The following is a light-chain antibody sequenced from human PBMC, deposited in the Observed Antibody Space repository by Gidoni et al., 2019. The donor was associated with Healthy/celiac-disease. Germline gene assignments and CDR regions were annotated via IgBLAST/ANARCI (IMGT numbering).Light chain of an antibody. CDR1: SSNIGAGYD. V-gene: IGLV1-40*01. CDR2: GNN. J-gene: IGLJ2*01. CDR3: QAYDSSLTGPVV. Sequence: QSVLTQPPSVSGAPAQRVTISCTGSSSNIGAGYDVHWYQLLPGTAPKLLISGNNNRPSGVPDRFSGSKSGTSASLAITGLQAEDEADYYCQAYDSSLTGPVVFGGGTKLTVL.